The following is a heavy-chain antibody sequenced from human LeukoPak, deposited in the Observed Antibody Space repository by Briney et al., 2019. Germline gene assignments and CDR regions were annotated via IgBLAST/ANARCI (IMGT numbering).Heavy chain of an antibody. V-gene: IGHV3-74*01. J-gene: IGHJ4*02. Sequence: GGSLRLSCAASGFTFTNYWMHWVRQAPGMWLVWVSRLPPDELGIIYADSVKGRFTVSRDNAKNTVYLQMNNLRVDDTAMYYCVGTIASRGSEYWGQGALVTVSS. CDR1: GFTFTNYW. CDR2: LPPDELGI. D-gene: IGHD6-6*01. CDR3: VGTIASRGSEY.